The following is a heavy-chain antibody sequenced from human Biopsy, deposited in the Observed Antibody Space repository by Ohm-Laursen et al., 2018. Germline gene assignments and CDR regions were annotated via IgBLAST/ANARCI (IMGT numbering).Heavy chain of an antibody. Sequence: SDTLSLTCTVSRGSISSYYWSWIRQPPGKGLEWIGYMSNSGSTNYNPSLKTRVTISLDTPKNQFSLKLSSVTAADTAVYYCARGEYSSSIFDHWGQGTLVTVSS. J-gene: IGHJ4*02. CDR2: MSNSGST. D-gene: IGHD6-6*01. CDR1: RGSISSYY. CDR3: ARGEYSSSIFDH. V-gene: IGHV4-59*07.